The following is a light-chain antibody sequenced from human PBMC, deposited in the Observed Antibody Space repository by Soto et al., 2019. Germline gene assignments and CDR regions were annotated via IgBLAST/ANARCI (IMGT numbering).Light chain of an antibody. Sequence: EIVLTQSPATLSLSPGERATLSCRASQSVNSVLAWYQQKPGQAPRLLIYDASNRATGIPARFSGGGSGTDFTLTISSLEPEDSALYYCQQRALWPPLTFGGGSKVEIK. CDR3: QQRALWPPLT. CDR1: QSVNSV. J-gene: IGKJ4*02. CDR2: DAS. V-gene: IGKV3-11*01.